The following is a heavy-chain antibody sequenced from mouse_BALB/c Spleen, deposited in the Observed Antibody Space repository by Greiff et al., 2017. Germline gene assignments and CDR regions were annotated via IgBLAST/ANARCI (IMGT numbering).Heavy chain of an antibody. CDR1: GFNIKDTD. CDR3: DRMDY. V-gene: IGHV14-3*02. CDR2: IDPANGNT. J-gene: IGHJ4*01. Sequence: VQLQQSGAELVKPGASVKLSCTASGFNIKDTDMHWVKQRPEQGLEWIGRIDPANGNTKYDPKFQGKATITADTSSNTAYLQLSSLTSEDTAVYYCDRMDYWGQGTSVTVSS.